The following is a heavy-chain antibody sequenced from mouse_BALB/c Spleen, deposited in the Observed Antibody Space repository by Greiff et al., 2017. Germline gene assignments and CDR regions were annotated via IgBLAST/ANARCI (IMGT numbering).Heavy chain of an antibody. CDR3: ARFPGFAY. CDR1: GFSLTSYG. Sequence: VQLQQSGPGLVAPSQSLSITCTVSGFSLTSYGVHWVRQPPGKGLEWLGVIWAGGSTNYNSALMSRLSISKDNSKSQVFLKMNSLQTDDTAMYYCARFPGFAYWGQGTLVTVSA. V-gene: IGHV2-9*02. CDR2: IWAGGST. J-gene: IGHJ3*01.